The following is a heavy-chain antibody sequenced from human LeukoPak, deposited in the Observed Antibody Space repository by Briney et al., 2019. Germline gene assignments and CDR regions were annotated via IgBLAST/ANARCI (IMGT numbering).Heavy chain of an antibody. J-gene: IGHJ4*02. CDR1: GDSITSGRHY. D-gene: IGHD2-15*01. V-gene: IGHV4-61*02. Sequence: SQTLSLTCTVSGDSITSGRHYWSWIRQPAGKGREWLGRIFTSGITTYSTALKSRVTISLDTSENQVSLRLSSVTAADTAVYYCAREDPLVAARGLDYWGQGTLVTVSS. CDR3: AREDPLVAARGLDY. CDR2: IFTSGIT.